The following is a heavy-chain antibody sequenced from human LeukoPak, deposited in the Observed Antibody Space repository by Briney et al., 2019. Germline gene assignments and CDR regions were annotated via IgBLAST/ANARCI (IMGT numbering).Heavy chain of an antibody. CDR2: ISAYNGNT. CDR1: GDTFTSYG. D-gene: IGHD3-9*01. CDR3: ARANFDWSNDAFDI. Sequence: ASVKVPCKASGDTFTSYGISWVRQAPGQGLEWMGWISAYNGNTNYAQKLQGRVTMTTDTSTSTAYMELRSLRSDDTAVHYCARANFDWSNDAFDIWGQGTMVTVSS. V-gene: IGHV1-18*01. J-gene: IGHJ3*02.